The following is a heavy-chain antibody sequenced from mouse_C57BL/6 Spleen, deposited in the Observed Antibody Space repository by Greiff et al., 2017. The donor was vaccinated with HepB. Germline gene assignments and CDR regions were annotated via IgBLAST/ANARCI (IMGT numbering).Heavy chain of an antibody. CDR2: IDPANGNT. D-gene: IGHD2-2*01. V-gene: IGHV14-3*01. CDR1: GFNIKNTY. Sequence: VQLQQSVAELVRPGASVKLSCTASGFNIKNTYMHWVKQRPEQGLEWIGRIDPANGNTKYAPKFKGKATLTAATSSNTAYLQLSSLTSADTSIYYCVRAGYGGAWFAYWGQGTLVTVSA. CDR3: VRAGYGGAWFAY. J-gene: IGHJ3*01.